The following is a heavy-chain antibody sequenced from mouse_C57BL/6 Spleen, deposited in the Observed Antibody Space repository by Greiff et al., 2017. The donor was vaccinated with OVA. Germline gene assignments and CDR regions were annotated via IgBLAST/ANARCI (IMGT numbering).Heavy chain of an antibody. CDR1: GYTFTSYW. CDR3: ARSQTAQAMGLDD. Sequence: QVQLQQPGAELVKPGASVKLSCKASGYTFTSYWMHWVKQRPGQGLEWIGMIHPNSGSTNYNEKFKSKATLTVDKSSSTAYMQLSSLTSEDSAVYYCARSQTAQAMGLDDWGQGTTLTVSS. V-gene: IGHV1-64*01. D-gene: IGHD3-2*02. J-gene: IGHJ2*01. CDR2: IHPNSGST.